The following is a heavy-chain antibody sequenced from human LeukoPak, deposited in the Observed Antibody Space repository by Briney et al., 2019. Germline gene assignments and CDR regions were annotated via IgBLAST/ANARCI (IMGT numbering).Heavy chain of an antibody. CDR3: AREGHVDYYLDV. CDR1: GFNFNDDT. J-gene: IGHJ6*03. Sequence: GGSLRFSCEASGFNFNDDTMNWVRQAPGKGLEWVSSISSISSYIYYADSVKGRFTISRDNAKKSLYLQMNSLRVEDMGVYYCAREGHVDYYLDVWGKGTTVTVSS. CDR2: ISSISSYI. V-gene: IGHV3-21*01.